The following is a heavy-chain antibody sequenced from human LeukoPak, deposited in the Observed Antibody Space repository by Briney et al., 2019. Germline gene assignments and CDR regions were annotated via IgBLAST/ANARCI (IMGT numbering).Heavy chain of an antibody. D-gene: IGHD3-10*01. CDR1: GGTFSSNA. J-gene: IGHJ6*02. Sequence: SVKVSCKASGGTFSSNAISWVRQAPGQGLEWMGRIIPIFAIANYAQKFQGRVTITADKSTSTAYMELSSLRSEDTAVYYCARDMADGGYNYGMDVWGQGTTVTVSS. CDR3: ARDMADGGYNYGMDV. CDR2: IIPIFAIA. V-gene: IGHV1-69*04.